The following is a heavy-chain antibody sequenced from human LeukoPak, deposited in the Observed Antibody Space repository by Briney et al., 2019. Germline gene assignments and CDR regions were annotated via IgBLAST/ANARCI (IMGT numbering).Heavy chain of an antibody. V-gene: IGHV1-18*01. CDR1: GYSFTSSG. J-gene: IGHJ6*02. CDR2: IGGYKGDT. D-gene: IGHD2-15*01. Sequence: ASVKVSCKASGYSFTSSGISWVRQAPGQGLEWMGWIGGYKGDTNYAQKLQGRVTMTTDTSTSTAYMELRSLRSDDTAVYYCARDPLYCSGGSCYPGYYGMDVWGQGTTVTVSS. CDR3: ARDPLYCSGGSCYPGYYGMDV.